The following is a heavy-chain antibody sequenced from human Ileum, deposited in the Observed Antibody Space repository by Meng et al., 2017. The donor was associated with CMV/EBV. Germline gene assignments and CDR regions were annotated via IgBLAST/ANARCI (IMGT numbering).Heavy chain of an antibody. CDR2: ITHNGDST. Sequence: FNNYAMNWVRQAPGKRLEWVSSITHNGDSTYHADSVKGRFTVSRDNSKNTLYMQMNSLRADDTAVYYCAKGTLPSCTGARCYHFDYWGQGTLVTVSS. D-gene: IGHD2-15*01. CDR1: FNNYA. J-gene: IGHJ4*02. V-gene: IGHV3-23*01. CDR3: AKGTLPSCTGARCYHFDY.